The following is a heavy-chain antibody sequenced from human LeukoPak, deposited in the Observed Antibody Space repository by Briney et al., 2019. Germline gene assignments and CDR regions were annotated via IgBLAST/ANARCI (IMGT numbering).Heavy chain of an antibody. CDR2: INPSDSYT. CDR1: GYSFTSYW. V-gene: IGHV5-10-1*01. CDR3: AREGGSLYKLGDFNWFDP. Sequence: KPGESLRIYCKGSGYSFTSYWISWVRQMPGKGLEWMGRINPSDSYTNYSPSFQGHVTISADRSISTAYLQWSSLKASDTAMYYCAREGGSLYKLGDFNWFDPWGQGTLVTVSS. D-gene: IGHD7-27*01. J-gene: IGHJ5*02.